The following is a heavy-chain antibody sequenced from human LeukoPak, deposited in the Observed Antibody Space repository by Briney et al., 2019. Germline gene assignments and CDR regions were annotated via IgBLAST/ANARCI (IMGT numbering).Heavy chain of an antibody. CDR3: AKDYGGSLYYYYGMDV. CDR1: GFTFSSYG. CDR2: ISYDGSNK. D-gene: IGHD4-23*01. V-gene: IGHV3-30*18. J-gene: IGHJ6*02. Sequence: PGGSLRLSCAASGFTFSSYGMHWVRQAPGKGLEWVAVISYDGSNKYYADSVKGRFTIPRDNSKNTLYLQMNSLRAEDTAVYYCAKDYGGSLYYYYGMDVWGQGTTVTVSS.